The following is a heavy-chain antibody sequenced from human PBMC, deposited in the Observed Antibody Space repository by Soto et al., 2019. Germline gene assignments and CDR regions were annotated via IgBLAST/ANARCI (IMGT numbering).Heavy chain of an antibody. CDR2: INPNSGGT. Sequence: QVQLVQSGAEVKKPGASVKVSCKASGYTFTGYYMHWVRQAPGQGLEWMGWINPNSGGTNYAQKLQGWVTMTRDTSISTAYMELSRLRSDDTAVYYCARESGERGSSGWYGGGLDYWGQGTLVTVSS. CDR3: ARESGERGSSGWYGGGLDY. J-gene: IGHJ4*02. V-gene: IGHV1-2*04. CDR1: GYTFTGYY. D-gene: IGHD6-19*01.